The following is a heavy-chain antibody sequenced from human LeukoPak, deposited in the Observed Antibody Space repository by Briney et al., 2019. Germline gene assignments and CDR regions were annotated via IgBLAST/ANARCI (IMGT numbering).Heavy chain of an antibody. Sequence: PSETLSLTCAVYGGSFSGYYWSWIRQPPGKGLEWIGEINHSGSTNYNPSLKSRVTISVDTSKNQFSLKLSSVTAADTAVYYCARRGEYYDSSGYYSRGYYYGMDVWGQGTTVTVSS. J-gene: IGHJ6*02. V-gene: IGHV4-34*01. CDR1: GGSFSGYY. D-gene: IGHD3-22*01. CDR2: INHSGST. CDR3: ARRGEYYDSSGYYSRGYYYGMDV.